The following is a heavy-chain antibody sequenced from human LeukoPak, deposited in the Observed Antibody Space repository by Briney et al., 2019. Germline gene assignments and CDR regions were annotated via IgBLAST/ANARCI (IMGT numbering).Heavy chain of an antibody. CDR3: ARGGARGFTYGDYDY. J-gene: IGHJ4*02. CDR2: ITTLSSHI. Sequence: GGSLRLSCAASGFTFGSYTMNWVRQTPGKGLEWVSSITTLSSHIRYADSVKGRFTISRDNAQSSLYLQMNSLRAEDTAVYYCARGGARGFTYGDYDYWGQGTLVTVSS. CDR1: GFTFGSYT. D-gene: IGHD4-17*01. V-gene: IGHV3-21*04.